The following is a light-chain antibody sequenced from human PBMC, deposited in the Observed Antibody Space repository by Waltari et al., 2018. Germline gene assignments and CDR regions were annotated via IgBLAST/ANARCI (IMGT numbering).Light chain of an antibody. CDR1: SSNIGAGHD. Sequence: QSVLTQPPSVSGAPGQRVTISCTGSSSNIGAGHDVHWYQHLPGTAHTLLIYGNSNRPSGVPDRVSGSKSGTSASLGITGLQAEDEADYYCQSYDSSLGGSRVFGTGTKVTVL. V-gene: IGLV1-40*01. CDR2: GNS. CDR3: QSYDSSLGGSRV. J-gene: IGLJ1*01.